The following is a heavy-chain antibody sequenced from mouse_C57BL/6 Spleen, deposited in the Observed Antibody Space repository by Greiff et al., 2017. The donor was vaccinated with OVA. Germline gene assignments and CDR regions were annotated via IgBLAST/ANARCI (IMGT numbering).Heavy chain of an antibody. CDR1: GYAFSSSW. Sequence: QVQLQQSGPELVKPGASVKISCKASGYAFSSSWMNWVKQRPGKGLEWIGRIYPGDGDTNYNGKFKGKATLTADKSSSTAYMQLSSPTSEDSAVYFCARRGDSSGYFAYWGQGTLVTVSA. CDR2: IYPGDGDT. D-gene: IGHD3-2*02. J-gene: IGHJ3*01. CDR3: ARRGDSSGYFAY. V-gene: IGHV1-82*01.